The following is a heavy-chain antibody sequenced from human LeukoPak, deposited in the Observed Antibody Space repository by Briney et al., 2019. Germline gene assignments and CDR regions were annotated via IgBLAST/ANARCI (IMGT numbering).Heavy chain of an antibody. V-gene: IGHV1-8*01. D-gene: IGHD1-1*01. CDR3: ASRVPGTTGTTGAFDS. CDR2: MNHNSGNT. CDR1: GYTFTSYD. J-gene: IGHJ3*02. Sequence: ASVKVSCKASGYTFTSYDINWVRQATGQGLEWMGWMNHNSGNTGYTQKFQGRVTITADKSTSTAYMELISLRSEDTAVYYCASRVPGTTGTTGAFDSWGQGTMVTVSS.